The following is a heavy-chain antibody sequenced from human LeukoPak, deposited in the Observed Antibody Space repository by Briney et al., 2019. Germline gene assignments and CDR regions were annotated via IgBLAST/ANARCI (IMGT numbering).Heavy chain of an antibody. CDR3: ARGQALIPRVWFDT. CDR2: LYYGGST. J-gene: IGHJ5*02. Sequence: PSETLSLTCLVSGGSITSDYWNWIRQPPGKGLEWVGYLYYGGSTDYNPSLRSRVTISVDTSKSQFSLNLKSVTAADTAMYYCARGQALIPRVWFDTWGQGSLVIVSS. V-gene: IGHV4-59*01. CDR1: GGSITSDY.